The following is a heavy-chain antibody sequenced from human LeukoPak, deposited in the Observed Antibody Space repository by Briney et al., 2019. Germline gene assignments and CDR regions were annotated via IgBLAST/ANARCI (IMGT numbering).Heavy chain of an antibody. J-gene: IGHJ6*03. D-gene: IGHD1-26*01. Sequence: GGSLRLSCAVSGFTVSTNYMSWVRQAPGKGLEWVSIIHRDGSTYYADSVKGRFTISRDNSKNTLYIQMNSLRAEDTAVYYCARDPYSGGYYQYYYYYMDVWGQGTTVTVSS. V-gene: IGHV3-66*01. CDR3: ARDPYSGGYYQYYYYYMDV. CDR1: GFTVSTNY. CDR2: IHRDGST.